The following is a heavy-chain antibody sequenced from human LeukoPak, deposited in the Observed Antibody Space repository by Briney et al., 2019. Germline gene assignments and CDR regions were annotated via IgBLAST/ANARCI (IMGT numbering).Heavy chain of an antibody. V-gene: IGHV4-61*02. J-gene: IGHJ4*02. D-gene: IGHD6-19*01. CDR1: SRSISSVSYY. CDR2: IYPSGST. Sequence: TLSLTSTVSSRSISSVSYYWSWIRQPAGKGLEWIGRIYPSGSTNYTPSLESRVTISVDTSKNQFSRNLSSVTAADTAVYYCAREVERYSSGWADYWGQGTLVTVSS. CDR3: AREVERYSSGWADY.